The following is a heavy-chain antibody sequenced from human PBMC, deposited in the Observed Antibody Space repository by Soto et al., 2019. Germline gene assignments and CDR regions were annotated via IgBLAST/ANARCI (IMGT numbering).Heavy chain of an antibody. CDR2: ISSNGGST. J-gene: IGHJ4*02. Sequence: GGSLRLSCSASGFTFSSYAMHWVRQAPGKGLEYVSAISSNGGSTYYADSVKGRFTISRDNSKNTLYLQMSSLRAEDTAVYYCVRGITMIVGAVIDYWGQGTLVTVSS. V-gene: IGHV3-64D*08. CDR3: VRGITMIVGAVIDY. D-gene: IGHD3-22*01. CDR1: GFTFSSYA.